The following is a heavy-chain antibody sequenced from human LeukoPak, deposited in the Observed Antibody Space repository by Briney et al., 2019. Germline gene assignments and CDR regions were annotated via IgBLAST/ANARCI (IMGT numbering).Heavy chain of an antibody. V-gene: IGHV4-38-2*02. CDR3: ARVKYSYGYFDY. CDR1: GYSISSGYY. CDR2: IYHSGST. D-gene: IGHD5-18*01. Sequence: KPSETLSLTCTVSGYSISSGYYWGWIRQPPGKGLEWIGSIYHSGSTYYNPSLKSRVTISVDTSKNQFSLKLSSVTAADTAVYYCARVKYSYGYFDYWGQGTLVTVSS. J-gene: IGHJ4*02.